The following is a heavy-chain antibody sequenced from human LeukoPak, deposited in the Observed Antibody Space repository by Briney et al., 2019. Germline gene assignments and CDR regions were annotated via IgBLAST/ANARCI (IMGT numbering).Heavy chain of an antibody. CDR2: ISSSGSTI. CDR3: ARDLSGDIVVVPDTTPLDY. Sequence: PGGSLRLSCAASGFTFSDYYMSWIRQAPGKGLEWVSYISSSGSTIYYADSVKGRFTISRDNAKNSLYLQMNSLRAEDTAVYYCARDLSGDIVVVPDTTPLDYWGQGTPVTVSS. J-gene: IGHJ4*02. D-gene: IGHD2-2*01. V-gene: IGHV3-11*01. CDR1: GFTFSDYY.